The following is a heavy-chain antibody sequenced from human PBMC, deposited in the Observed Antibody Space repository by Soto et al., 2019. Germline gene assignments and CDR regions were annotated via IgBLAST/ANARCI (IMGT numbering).Heavy chain of an antibody. CDR2: IYYSGST. Sequence: QVQLQESGPGLVKPSQTLSLTCTVSGGSISSGGYYWSWIRQHPGKGLEWIGYIYYSGSTYYNPSRKRPVTISVDTSKNQFSLKLSSVTAADTAVYYCARSDCSGGSCYSFYYYGMAVWRQGTTVTVSS. CDR1: GGSISSGGYY. V-gene: IGHV4-31*01. CDR3: ARSDCSGGSCYSFYYYGMAV. J-gene: IGHJ6*02. D-gene: IGHD2-15*01.